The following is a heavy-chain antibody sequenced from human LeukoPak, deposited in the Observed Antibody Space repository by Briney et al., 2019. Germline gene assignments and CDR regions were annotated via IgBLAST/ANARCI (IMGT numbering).Heavy chain of an antibody. J-gene: IGHJ5*02. V-gene: IGHV1-24*01. CDR2: FDPEDGET. CDR1: GYTLTELS. D-gene: IGHD3-10*01. CDR3: AILAPFNHMVRGVITNNWFDP. Sequence: ASVKVSCKVSGYTLTELSMHWVRQAPGKGLEWMGGFDPEDGETIYAQKFQGRVTMTEDTSTDTAYMELSSLRSEDTAVYYCAILAPFNHMVRGVITNNWFDPWGQGTLVTVSS.